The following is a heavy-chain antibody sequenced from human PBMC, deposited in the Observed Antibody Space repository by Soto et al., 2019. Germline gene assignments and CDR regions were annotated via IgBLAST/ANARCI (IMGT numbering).Heavy chain of an antibody. V-gene: IGHV1-2*02. CDR2: INPKSGGT. CDR3: ARAREDSSGSFDY. Sequence: QVQLVQSGAEVKQPGASMKVSCKASGYIFSDNYIHWVRQAPGQGLEWMAWINPKSGGTNYARNFQGRVTLTRDTSISTAYMDLSRLTSDDTAVSYCARAREDSSGSFDYWGQGTLVTVSS. D-gene: IGHD3-22*01. J-gene: IGHJ4*02. CDR1: GYIFSDNY.